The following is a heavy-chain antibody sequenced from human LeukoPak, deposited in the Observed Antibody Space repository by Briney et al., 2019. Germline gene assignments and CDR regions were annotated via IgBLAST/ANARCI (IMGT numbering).Heavy chain of an antibody. V-gene: IGHV3-21*05. Sequence: GGSLRLSCGVSGFPFTLYNMNWVRQAPGKGLEWLSYISSSSSYIYYADSVKGRFTISRDNAKNSLYLQMNSLRAEDTAVYYCASYLGAAAKFDYWGQGTLVTVSS. CDR1: GFPFTLYN. CDR3: ASYLGAAAKFDY. CDR2: ISSSSSYI. D-gene: IGHD5-18*01. J-gene: IGHJ4*02.